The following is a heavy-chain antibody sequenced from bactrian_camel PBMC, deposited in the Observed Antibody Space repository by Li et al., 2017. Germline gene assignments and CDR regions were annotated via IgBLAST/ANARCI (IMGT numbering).Heavy chain of an antibody. J-gene: IGHJ6*01. CDR1: GFTFSTYA. CDR3: AKDLFLSFRDMTQPFGY. Sequence: VQLVESGGGLVRPGGSLRLSCAASGFTFSTYAMNRFRQAPGKGLEWVSCINGGGDRTYYADSVKGRFTISRDNAKDTVYLQLNGLKTEDMAMYYCAKDLFLSFRDMTQPFGYWGQGTQVTVS. CDR2: INGGGDRT. V-gene: IGHV3S40*01. D-gene: IGHD3*01.